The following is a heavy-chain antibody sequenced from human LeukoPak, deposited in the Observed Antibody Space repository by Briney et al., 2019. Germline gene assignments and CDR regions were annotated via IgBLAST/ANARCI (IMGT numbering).Heavy chain of an antibody. Sequence: GGSLRLSCAASGFTFSSYSMNWVRQAPGKGLEWVSSISSSSSYIYYADSVKGRFTISRDNAKNSLYLQMNSLRAEDTAVYYCARITDDSSGYSNWFDPWGQGTLVTVSS. CDR1: GFTFSSYS. CDR2: ISSSSSYI. V-gene: IGHV3-21*01. D-gene: IGHD3-22*01. CDR3: ARITDDSSGYSNWFDP. J-gene: IGHJ5*02.